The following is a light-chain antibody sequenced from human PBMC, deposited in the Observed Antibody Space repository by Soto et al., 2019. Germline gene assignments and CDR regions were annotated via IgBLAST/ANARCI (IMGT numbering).Light chain of an antibody. J-gene: IGKJ4*01. CDR2: GAS. CDR1: QSITGSY. Sequence: ENVLTQSAGTLSLSPGERATVSCRASQSITGSYLAWYQQTPGQAPRLLIYGASSRATGVPDRFSGSGSGTDFTLTISRLEPEEFAVYYCQQYYSIPLTFGVGTKVDIK. V-gene: IGKV3-20*01. CDR3: QQYYSIPLT.